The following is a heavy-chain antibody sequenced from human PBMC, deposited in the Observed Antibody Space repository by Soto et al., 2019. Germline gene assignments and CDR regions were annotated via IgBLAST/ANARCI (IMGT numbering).Heavy chain of an antibody. V-gene: IGHV4-59*08. Sequence: QVQLQQSGPRLVKPSETLSLTCTVSSGPSRSYNWGWIRQSPRRGLEWIGYVYYTGDTAYNPSLMGPVTISADTSTNNISLLLSSVTAADTAVYNCVSQGIDYLRGLADVGGQGTTVTVSS. D-gene: IGHD1-26*01. CDR3: VSQGIDYLRGLADV. CDR1: SGPSRSYN. J-gene: IGHJ6*02. CDR2: VYYTGDT.